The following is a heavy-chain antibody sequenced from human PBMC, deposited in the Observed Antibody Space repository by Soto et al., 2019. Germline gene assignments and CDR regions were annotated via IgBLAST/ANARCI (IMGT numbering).Heavy chain of an antibody. Sequence: GGSLRLSCAASGFIFSDYEINWVRQAPGKGLEWASYISGSGLTIYYADSVKGRFTISRDNAKNSLYLQMNSLGVEDTAVYYCARGPYRNTYNWFDSWGQGTLVTVSS. CDR3: ARGPYRNTYNWFDS. V-gene: IGHV3-48*03. J-gene: IGHJ5*02. CDR1: GFIFSDYE. D-gene: IGHD5-12*01. CDR2: ISGSGLTI.